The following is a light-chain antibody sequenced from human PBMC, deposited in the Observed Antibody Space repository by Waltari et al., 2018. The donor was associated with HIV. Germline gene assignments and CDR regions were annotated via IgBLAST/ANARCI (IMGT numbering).Light chain of an antibody. Sequence: QSVLTQPPSASGTPGQRVTISCSGSPPNIRNNSVTWYQQFPGSAPKLLLYSNSQRPLGVPDRFSGSKSGSSASLAISGPQADDEAHYYCASWDDTLGVVFGGGTTLTVL. V-gene: IGLV1-44*01. J-gene: IGLJ2*01. CDR2: SNS. CDR3: ASWDDTLGVV. CDR1: PPNIRNNS.